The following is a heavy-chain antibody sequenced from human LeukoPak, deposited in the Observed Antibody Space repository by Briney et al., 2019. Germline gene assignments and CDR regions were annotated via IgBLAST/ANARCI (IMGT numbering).Heavy chain of an antibody. J-gene: IGHJ4*02. CDR3: AKDRCSSTSCQYDFDY. CDR2: ISGSGVST. Sequence: GGSLRLSCVASGFTFSNYAMSWVRQAPGKGLEWVSGISGSGVSTFYADSVKGRFTISRDNPRNTLYLQMNSLGAEDTAVYYCAKDRCSSTSCQYDFDYWGRGTLVTVSS. CDR1: GFTFSNYA. D-gene: IGHD2-2*01. V-gene: IGHV3-23*01.